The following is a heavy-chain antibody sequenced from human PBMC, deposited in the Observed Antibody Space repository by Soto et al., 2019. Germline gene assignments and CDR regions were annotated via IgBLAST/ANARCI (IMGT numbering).Heavy chain of an antibody. CDR2: IYYSGST. Sequence: PSETLSLTCTVSGGSISSGGYYWSWIRQHPGKGPEWIGYIYYSGSTYYNPSLKSRVTISVDTSKNQFSLKLSSVTAADTAVYYCARDAVDGYNYFKEWGQGTLVTVSS. V-gene: IGHV4-31*03. CDR3: ARDAVDGYNYFKE. D-gene: IGHD5-12*01. J-gene: IGHJ1*01. CDR1: GGSISSGGYY.